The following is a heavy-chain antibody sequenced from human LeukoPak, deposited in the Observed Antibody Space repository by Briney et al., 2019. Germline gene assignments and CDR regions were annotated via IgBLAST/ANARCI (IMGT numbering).Heavy chain of an antibody. J-gene: IGHJ6*02. D-gene: IGHD6-13*01. CDR3: AKGGRAAADHYYYGMDV. Sequence: GGSLRLSCAASGFTFSSYAMSWVRQAPGKGLEWVSAIGGSGGSTYYADSVKGRFTISRDNSKNTLYLQMNSLRAEDTAVYYCAKGGRAAADHYYYGMDVWGQGTTVTVSS. CDR1: GFTFSSYA. CDR2: IGGSGGST. V-gene: IGHV3-23*01.